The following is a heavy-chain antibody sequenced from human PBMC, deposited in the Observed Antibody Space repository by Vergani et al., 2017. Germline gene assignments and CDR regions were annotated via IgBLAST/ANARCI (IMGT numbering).Heavy chain of an antibody. Sequence: VQLVESGGGLVQPGGSLRLSCAASGFTFGDHGFHWVRRPPGKGLEWVALISYDGTNKYYTNSVRGRFTISRDNSKSTLFLQMNSLRVEDMAVYYCVRLPRGPWNFDLWGRGTLITVSS. CDR3: VRLPRGPWNFDL. J-gene: IGHJ2*01. CDR1: GFTFGDHG. CDR2: ISYDGTNK. V-gene: IGHV3-30-3*01.